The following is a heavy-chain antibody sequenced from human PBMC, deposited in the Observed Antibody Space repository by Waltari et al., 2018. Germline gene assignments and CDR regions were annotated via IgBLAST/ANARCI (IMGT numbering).Heavy chain of an antibody. Sequence: QLQLQESGPGLVTPSGPLSLNCAVSGDSVSSAFVWNWVRQSPQKGLEWIGQVHGSGRTNYNPSFASRVTVSLDTSKNLFSLKMTSATAADTAVYYCARDRGRGLYLDTWGPGTLVTVSP. V-gene: IGHV4-4*02. CDR1: GDSVSSAFV. CDR2: VHGSGRT. D-gene: IGHD2-15*01. J-gene: IGHJ5*02. CDR3: ARDRGRGLYLDT.